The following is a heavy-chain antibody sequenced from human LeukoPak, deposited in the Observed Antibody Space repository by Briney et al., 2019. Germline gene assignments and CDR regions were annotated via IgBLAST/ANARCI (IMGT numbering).Heavy chain of an antibody. Sequence: GGSLRLSCAASGFTFTNYWMFWVRQAPGKGLVWVSGINPDGSTTTYADSVKGRFTITRENAKSTLYLHMNILRVEDTAVYYCARGRYGDYHWGQGILVTVSS. CDR3: ARGRYGDYH. V-gene: IGHV3-74*01. CDR2: INPDGSTT. J-gene: IGHJ4*02. CDR1: GFTFTNYW. D-gene: IGHD4-17*01.